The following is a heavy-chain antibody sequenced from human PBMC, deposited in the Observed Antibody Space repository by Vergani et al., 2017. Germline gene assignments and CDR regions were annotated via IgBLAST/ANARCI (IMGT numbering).Heavy chain of an antibody. J-gene: IGHJ3*02. Sequence: QVPLQESGPGLVKPSETLSLTCTVSGGSIRSYYWSWIRQPAGKGLEWIGRIYTSGSTNYNPSLKSRVTMSVDTSKNQFSLKLSSVTAADTAVYYCAKASLGNWNDVGAFDIWGQGTMVTVSS. D-gene: IGHD1-20*01. CDR2: IYTSGST. CDR3: AKASLGNWNDVGAFDI. CDR1: GGSIRSYY. V-gene: IGHV4-4*07.